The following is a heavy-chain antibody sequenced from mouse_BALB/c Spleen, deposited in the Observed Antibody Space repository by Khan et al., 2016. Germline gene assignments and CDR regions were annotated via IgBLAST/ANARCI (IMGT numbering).Heavy chain of an antibody. Sequence: EVQLQESGAELVKPGASVKLSCTASGFNILDTYMHWVKQRPEQGLEWIGRIDPANGNTKYDPKFQGKATVTADTSSNTAYLQLSSLTSEDTAVYYWASLLLRFHYWGQGTTLTVSS. J-gene: IGHJ2*01. D-gene: IGHD1-1*01. CDR1: GFNILDTY. V-gene: IGHV14-3*02. CDR2: IDPANGNT. CDR3: ASLLLRFHY.